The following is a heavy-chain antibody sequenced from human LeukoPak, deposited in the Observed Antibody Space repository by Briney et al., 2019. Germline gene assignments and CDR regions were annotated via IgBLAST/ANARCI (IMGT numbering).Heavy chain of an antibody. CDR3: ARVGQWLDYYYYYMDV. J-gene: IGHJ6*03. V-gene: IGHV4-59*01. CDR1: GGSISSYY. CDR2: IYYSGST. D-gene: IGHD6-19*01. Sequence: NPSETLSLTCTVSGGSISSYYWSWIRQPPGKGLEWIGYIYYSGSTNYNPSLKSRVTISVDTSKNQFSLKLSSVTAADTAVYYCARVGQWLDYYYYYMDVWGKGTTVTVFS.